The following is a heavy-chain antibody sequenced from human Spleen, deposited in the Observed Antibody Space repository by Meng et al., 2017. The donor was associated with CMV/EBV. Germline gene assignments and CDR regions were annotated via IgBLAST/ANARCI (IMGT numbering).Heavy chain of an antibody. Sequence: GESLKISCAVSGFTFSRYRMNWVRQAPGKGLEWVSSISSSSSDKFYADSVKGRLTISRDISKNTLYLQMNSLRPEDTAVFYCARTRGASGGPQDGMDVWGQGTTVTVSS. CDR1: GFTFSRYR. V-gene: IGHV3-21*01. D-gene: IGHD3-10*01. CDR3: ARTRGASGGPQDGMDV. CDR2: ISSSSSDK. J-gene: IGHJ6*02.